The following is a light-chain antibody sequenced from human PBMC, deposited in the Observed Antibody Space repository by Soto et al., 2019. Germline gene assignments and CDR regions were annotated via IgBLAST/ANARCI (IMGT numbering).Light chain of an antibody. V-gene: IGLV2-14*01. CDR2: DVS. CDR1: SSDVSGYNY. Sequence: QAALTQPASVTGSPGQAITISCTGTSSDVSGYNYVSWYQQHPGKAPKLMIYDVSNRPSGVSNRFSGSKSGNTASLTISGLQAEDEAEYYCSSYTSSSTLPGVFGTGTKVTVL. J-gene: IGLJ1*01. CDR3: SSYTSSSTLPGV.